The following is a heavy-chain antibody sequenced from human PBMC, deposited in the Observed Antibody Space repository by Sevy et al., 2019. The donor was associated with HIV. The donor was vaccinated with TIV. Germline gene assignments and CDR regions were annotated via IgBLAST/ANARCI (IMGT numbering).Heavy chain of an antibody. CDR1: GGSISSSSYY. CDR2: IYYSGST. J-gene: IGHJ5*02. Sequence: SETLSLTCTVSGGSISSSSYYWGWIRQPPGKGLEWIGSIYYSGSTYYNPSLKSRVTLSVDTSKNQFSLKLSSVTAADTAVYYCARHGGYCTNGVCYTGWFDPWGQGTLVTVSS. V-gene: IGHV4-39*01. D-gene: IGHD2-8*01. CDR3: ARHGGYCTNGVCYTGWFDP.